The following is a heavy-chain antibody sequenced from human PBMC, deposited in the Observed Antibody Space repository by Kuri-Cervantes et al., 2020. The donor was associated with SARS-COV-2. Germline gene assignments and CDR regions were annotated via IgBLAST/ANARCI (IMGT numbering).Heavy chain of an antibody. Sequence: SVKVSCKASGGTFSSYAISWVRQAPGQGLEWMGGIIPIFGTANYAQKFQGRVTITADKSTSTAYMELSSLRSEDTAVYYCARLRLGELSLSDDYYYYGMDVWGQGNTVNGAS. CDR3: ARLRLGELSLSDDYYYYGMDV. CDR1: GGTFSSYA. D-gene: IGHD3-16*02. CDR2: IIPIFGTA. J-gene: IGHJ6*01. V-gene: IGHV1-69*06.